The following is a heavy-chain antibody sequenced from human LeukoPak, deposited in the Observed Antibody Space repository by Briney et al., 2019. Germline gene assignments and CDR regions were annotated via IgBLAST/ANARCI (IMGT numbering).Heavy chain of an antibody. CDR2: IRRSGGRT. CDR1: GFTFSRYA. D-gene: IGHD6-13*01. Sequence: GWSLRLSCAASGFTFSRYAMGWVRQAPGKGLEGVAGIRRSGGRTFYAGSVRGRFTSSRDNSKNTLYLQRPSMRAEGPAVYYCARGRSQQPVKTSSDPCGEGALGTVSS. J-gene: IGHJ5*02. V-gene: IGHV3-23*01. CDR3: ARGRSQQPVKTSSDP.